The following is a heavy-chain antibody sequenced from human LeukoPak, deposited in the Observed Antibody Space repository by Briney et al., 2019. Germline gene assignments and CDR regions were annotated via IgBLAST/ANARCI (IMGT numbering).Heavy chain of an antibody. CDR1: GFTFSSYW. CDR3: ARVERWFDR. CDR2: IDGDGSST. Sequence: PGGSLRLSCAASGFTFSSYWMHWVRHAPGKGLVWVSRIDGDGSSTRYADSVKGRFTISRDNAKNTLYLQMNSLRVEDTAVYYCARVERWFDRWGQGTLVTVSS. J-gene: IGHJ5*02. V-gene: IGHV3-74*01.